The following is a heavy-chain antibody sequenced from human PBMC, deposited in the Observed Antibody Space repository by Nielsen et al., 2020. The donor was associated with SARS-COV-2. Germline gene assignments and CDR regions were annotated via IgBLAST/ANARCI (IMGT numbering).Heavy chain of an antibody. CDR2: IYYSGST. V-gene: IGHV4-61*08. Sequence: SETLSLTCTVSGGSISSGVYYWSWIRQPPGKGLEWIGYIYYSGSTNYNPSLKSRVTISVDTSKNQFSLKLSSVTAADTAVYYCARLVRFGDLVWGMDVWGQGTTVTVSS. J-gene: IGHJ6*02. CDR3: ARLVRFGDLVWGMDV. CDR1: GGSISSGVYY. D-gene: IGHD3-10*01.